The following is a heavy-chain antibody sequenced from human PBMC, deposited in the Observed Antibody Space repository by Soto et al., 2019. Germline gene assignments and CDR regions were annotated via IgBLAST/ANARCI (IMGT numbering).Heavy chain of an antibody. J-gene: IGHJ6*02. CDR3: ARYGSPTSCTIRYGMDV. CDR2: ISGSGGTT. D-gene: IGHD2-15*01. V-gene: IGHV3-23*01. Sequence: EVQLLESGGGLVQPGGSLRLSCVASGFTFSTYAMSWVRQAPREGLKWVSTISGSGGTTYYADSVKGRFTISRDNSKNTLYLQVNSLRAEDSAKSYCARYGSPTSCTIRYGMDVWGQGTTVTVSS. CDR1: GFTFSTYA.